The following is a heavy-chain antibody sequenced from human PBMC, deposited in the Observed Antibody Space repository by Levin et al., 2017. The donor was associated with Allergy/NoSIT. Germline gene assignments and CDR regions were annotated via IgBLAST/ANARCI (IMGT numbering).Heavy chain of an antibody. CDR3: AKQMTTVTTRLNWFDP. J-gene: IGHJ5*02. CDR1: GGSFSGYY. D-gene: IGHD4-17*01. Sequence: SETLSLTCAVYGGSFSGYYWSWIRQPQGKGLEWIGEINHSGSTNYNPSLKSRVTISVDTSKNQFSLKLSSVTAADTAVYYCAKQMTTVTTRLNWFDPWGQGTLVTVSS. CDR2: INHSGST. V-gene: IGHV4-34*01.